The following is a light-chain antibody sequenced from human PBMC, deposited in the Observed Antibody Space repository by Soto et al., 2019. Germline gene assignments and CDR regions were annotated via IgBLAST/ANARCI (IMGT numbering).Light chain of an antibody. CDR3: QEYNTFSFT. CDR1: HSISSL. J-gene: IGKJ2*01. V-gene: IGKV1-5*01. Sequence: DIQMTQSPSTLSASVGVRVTITCRASHSISSLLAWYQQKPGKAPKVILYDISNLESGVPSRFSGSGSGTEFTLTISSLQPEDFATYYCQEYNTFSFTFGQGTRLEI. CDR2: DIS.